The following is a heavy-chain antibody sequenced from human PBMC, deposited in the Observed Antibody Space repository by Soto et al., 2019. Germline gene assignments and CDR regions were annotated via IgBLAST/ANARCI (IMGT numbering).Heavy chain of an antibody. CDR1: GGTFSNHA. CDR3: ARDDATYCGGDCYRYFYYGMDV. Sequence: ASVKVSCKASGGTFSNHAISWVRQAPGQGLEWVGGIIPMFHTADYAQRFQGRVTITADDSTTTVYMELSGLRSEDTAMYYCARDDATYCGGDCYRYFYYGMDVWGQGITVTVSS. V-gene: IGHV1-69*13. CDR2: IIPMFHTA. J-gene: IGHJ6*02. D-gene: IGHD2-21*02.